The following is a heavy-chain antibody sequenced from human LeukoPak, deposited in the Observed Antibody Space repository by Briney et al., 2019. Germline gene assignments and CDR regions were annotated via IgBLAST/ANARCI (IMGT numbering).Heavy chain of an antibody. CDR2: VNNDGRGT. CDR3: AKETAVGGFDP. J-gene: IGHJ5*02. CDR1: GFTFNRHW. Sequence: AESIRISSTAAGFTFNRHWMPWVRQAPGKGLVWVSYVNNDGRGTTYADSVKGRFTISRDNSKNTLYLQMNSLRAEDTAVYYCAKETAVGGFDPWGQGTLVTVSS. V-gene: IGHV3-74*01. D-gene: IGHD1-14*01.